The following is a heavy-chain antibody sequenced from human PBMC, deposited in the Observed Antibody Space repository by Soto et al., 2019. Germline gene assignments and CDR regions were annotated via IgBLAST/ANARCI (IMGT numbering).Heavy chain of an antibody. D-gene: IGHD2-2*01. CDR3: AKFPPIVVVPAALPRGYYGMDV. CDR1: GFTFSSYA. Sequence: PGGSLRLSCAASGFTFSSYAMSWVRQAPGKGLEWVSAISGSGGSTYYADSVKGRFTISRDNSKNTLYLQMNSLRAEDTAVYYCAKFPPIVVVPAALPRGYYGMDVWGQGTTVTVSS. J-gene: IGHJ6*02. V-gene: IGHV3-23*01. CDR2: ISGSGGST.